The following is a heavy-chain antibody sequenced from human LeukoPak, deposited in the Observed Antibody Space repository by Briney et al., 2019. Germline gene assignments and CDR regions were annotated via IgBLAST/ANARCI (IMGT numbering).Heavy chain of an antibody. D-gene: IGHD2-15*01. CDR2: ISSTGNTI. CDR1: EFTFRSYE. Sequence: GGSLRLSCAASEFTFRSYEMNWVRQAPGKGLEWISYISSTGNTIYYVDSVQGRFTISRDNVNNSLFLQMNSLRAEDTAVYYCARGRYCSGHNCYFDYWGQGTLVTVSS. J-gene: IGHJ4*02. V-gene: IGHV3-48*03. CDR3: ARGRYCSGHNCYFDY.